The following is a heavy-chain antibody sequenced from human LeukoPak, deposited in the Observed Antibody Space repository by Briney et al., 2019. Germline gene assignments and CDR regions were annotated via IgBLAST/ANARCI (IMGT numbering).Heavy chain of an antibody. CDR1: GFTFSSYS. V-gene: IGHV3-21*01. CDR3: AREYSRSRGAYYFDY. CDR2: ISSSSSYI. J-gene: IGHJ4*02. D-gene: IGHD6-13*01. Sequence: GGSLRLSCAASGFTFSSYSMNWVRQAPGKGLEWVSSISSSSSYIYYADSVKGRFTISRDNAKNSLYLQMNSLRAEDTAVYYCAREYSRSRGAYYFDYWGQGTLVTVSS.